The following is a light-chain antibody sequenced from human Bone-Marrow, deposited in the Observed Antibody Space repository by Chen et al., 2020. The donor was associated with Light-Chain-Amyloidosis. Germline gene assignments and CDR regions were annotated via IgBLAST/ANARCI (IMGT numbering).Light chain of an antibody. V-gene: IGLV3-25*03. CDR2: RDT. J-gene: IGLJ2*01. CDR3: QSADSSGTYEVI. Sequence: SYELTQPPSVSVSPGQTARITCSGDDLPTKYAYWYQKKPGQAPLLVIHRDTERPSGISERFSGDSAGTTATLTIRGVQAEDEADYHCQSADSSGTYEVIFGGGTKLTVL. CDR1: DLPTKY.